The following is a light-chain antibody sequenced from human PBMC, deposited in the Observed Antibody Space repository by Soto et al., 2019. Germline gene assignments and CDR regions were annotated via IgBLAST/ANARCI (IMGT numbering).Light chain of an antibody. CDR1: QPVGSAY. CDR3: HQHGDSTWT. Sequence: EIVLTQSPGTLSLSAGDRATLSCRASQPVGSAYLAWYRQTLGQAPRPLIYATSSRATGISDRFSGSGSGTEFTLTISRLQNEDFATYDCHQHGDSTWTFGQGTKVDIK. J-gene: IGKJ1*01. CDR2: ATS. V-gene: IGKV3-20*01.